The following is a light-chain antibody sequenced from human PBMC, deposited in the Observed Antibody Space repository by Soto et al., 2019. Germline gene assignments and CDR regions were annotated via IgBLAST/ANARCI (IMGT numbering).Light chain of an antibody. CDR1: SSDVGGYNY. Sequence: QSVLTQPASVSGSPGQSITISCTGTSSDVGGYNYVSWYQQHPGKAPKLIIYEVSNRPSGVSYRFSGSKSGNTASLTISGLQAEDEADYYCSAYTARSTLVFGGGTKLTVL. CDR2: EVS. J-gene: IGLJ3*02. CDR3: SAYTARSTLV. V-gene: IGLV2-14*01.